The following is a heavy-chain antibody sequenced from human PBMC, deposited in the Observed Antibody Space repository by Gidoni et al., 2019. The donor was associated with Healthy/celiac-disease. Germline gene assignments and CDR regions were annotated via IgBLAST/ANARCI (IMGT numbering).Heavy chain of an antibody. Sequence: QVQLQESGPGLVKPSGTLSLTCAVSGGSISSSNWWSWVRQPPGKGLEWIGEIYHSGSTNYNPSLKSRVTISVDKSKNQFSLKLSSVTAADTAVYYCARVVRSGLNIAVAGRYFDYWGQGTLVTVSS. D-gene: IGHD6-19*01. CDR3: ARVVRSGLNIAVAGRYFDY. CDR2: IYHSGST. J-gene: IGHJ4*02. CDR1: GGSISSSNW. V-gene: IGHV4-4*02.